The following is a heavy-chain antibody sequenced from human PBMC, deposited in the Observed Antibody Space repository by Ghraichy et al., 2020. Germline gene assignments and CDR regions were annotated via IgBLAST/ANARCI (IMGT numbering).Heavy chain of an antibody. J-gene: IGHJ6*02. V-gene: IGHV3-66*01. CDR1: GFTFSANY. CDR3: GGEASSYYGMDV. CDR2: IYNGGTA. Sequence: GESLNISCAASGFTFSANYMTWVRQAPGKGLEWVSVIYNGGTAFYADSVKGRFTISRDNSKSMLFLQMNSLRAEDTAVYYCGGEASSYYGMDVWGQGTTVTVSS. D-gene: IGHD3-16*01.